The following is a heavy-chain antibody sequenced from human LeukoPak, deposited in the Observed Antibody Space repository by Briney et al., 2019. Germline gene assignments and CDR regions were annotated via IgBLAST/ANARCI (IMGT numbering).Heavy chain of an antibody. CDR3: ARESSVGATSA. CDR2: INPSGGST. V-gene: IGHV1-46*01. CDR1: GYTFTSYY. J-gene: IGHJ4*02. D-gene: IGHD1-26*01. Sequence: ASVKVSCKASGYTFTSYYMHWVRQAPGQGLEWMGIINPSGGSTSYAQKFQGRVTMTRDTSTSTVYTELSSLRSEDTALYYCARESSVGATSAWGQGTLVTVSS.